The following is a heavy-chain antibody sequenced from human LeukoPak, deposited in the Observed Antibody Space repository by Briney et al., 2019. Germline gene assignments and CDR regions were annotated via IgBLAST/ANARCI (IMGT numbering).Heavy chain of an antibody. D-gene: IGHD3-22*01. J-gene: IGHJ4*02. CDR3: AKVGRWYYDSSGYL. CDR2: ISGSGGST. Sequence: PGGSLRLSCAASGFTFSSYAMSWVRQAPGKGLEWVSAISGSGGSTYYADSVKGRFTISRDNSKNTLYLQMNSLRAEDTAVYYCAKVGRWYYDSSGYLWGQGTLVTVSS. CDR1: GFTFSSYA. V-gene: IGHV3-23*01.